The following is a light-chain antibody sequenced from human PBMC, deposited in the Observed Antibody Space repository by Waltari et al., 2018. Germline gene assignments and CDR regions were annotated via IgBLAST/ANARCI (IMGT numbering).Light chain of an antibody. V-gene: IGLV2-14*03. CDR1: SSDVGGCKY. J-gene: IGLJ2*01. CDR3: SSYTTSSVI. Sequence: QSALPQPASVSGSPGQSITISCTGTSSDVGGCKYVSWYQQHPGKAPKVMIYDVSNRPSGVSNRFSGSKSGNTASLTISGLQAEDEADYYCSSYTTSSVIFGGGTKLTVL. CDR2: DVS.